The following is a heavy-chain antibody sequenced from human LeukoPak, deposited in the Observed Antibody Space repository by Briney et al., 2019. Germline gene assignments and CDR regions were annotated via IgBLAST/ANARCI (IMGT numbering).Heavy chain of an antibody. Sequence: GGSLRLSRAASGFTFSSYAMSWVRQAPGKGLEWVSAISGSGGSTYYADSVKGRFTISRDSSKNTLYLQMNSLRAEDTAVYYCAKSLRPYYYYGMDVWGQGTTVTVSS. CDR3: AKSLRPYYYYGMDV. D-gene: IGHD3-16*02. CDR1: GFTFSSYA. J-gene: IGHJ6*02. CDR2: ISGSGGST. V-gene: IGHV3-23*01.